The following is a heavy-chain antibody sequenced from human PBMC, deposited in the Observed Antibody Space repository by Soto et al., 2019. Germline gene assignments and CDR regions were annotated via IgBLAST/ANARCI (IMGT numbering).Heavy chain of an antibody. J-gene: IGHJ5*02. Sequence: SETLSLTCAVYGGSFSGYYWSWIRQPPGKGLEWIGEINHSGSTNYNPSLNSRVTISVDTSKNQFSLNLGSVTAAGTAVYYCARRITAASRSFLNWFDPWGQGTLVTVSS. CDR1: GGSFSGYY. CDR3: ARRITAASRSFLNWFDP. V-gene: IGHV4-34*01. D-gene: IGHD6-13*01. CDR2: INHSGST.